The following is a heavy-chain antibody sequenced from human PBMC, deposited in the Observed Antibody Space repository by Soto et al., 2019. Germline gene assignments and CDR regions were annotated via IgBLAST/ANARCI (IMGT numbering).Heavy chain of an antibody. J-gene: IGHJ3*01. V-gene: IGHV3-53*01. CDR3: AKSGGNGWFADAFDV. CDR1: GFIVSSYY. CDR2: IYSGGST. Sequence: GSLRLSCAGSGFIVSSYYMSWVRQAPGKGLEWISVIYSGGSTYYAGSVKGRFTISRDNSENTLYLQLNSLRAEDTAVYYCAKSGGNGWFADAFDVWGQGTMVTVSS. D-gene: IGHD6-19*01.